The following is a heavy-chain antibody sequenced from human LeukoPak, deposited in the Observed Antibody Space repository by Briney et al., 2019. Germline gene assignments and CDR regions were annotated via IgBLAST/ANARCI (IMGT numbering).Heavy chain of an antibody. D-gene: IGHD2-15*01. CDR2: IYYSGST. J-gene: IGHJ4*02. Sequence: PSETLSLTCAVSGYSINSDYYWGWIRQAPGQGLEWIGSIYYSGSTYYNPSLKSRVTISVDTSKNQFSLKLSSVTAADTAVYYCARSGRYCSGGSCYHKLFDYWGQGTLVTVSS. V-gene: IGHV4-38-2*01. CDR3: ARSGRYCSGGSCYHKLFDY. CDR1: GYSINSDYY.